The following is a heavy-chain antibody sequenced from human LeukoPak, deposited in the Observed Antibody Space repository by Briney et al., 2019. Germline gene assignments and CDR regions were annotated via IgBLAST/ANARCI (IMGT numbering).Heavy chain of an antibody. J-gene: IGHJ4*02. V-gene: IGHV4-4*07. D-gene: IGHD6-13*01. Sequence: SETLSLICTVSGGSISSYYWSWIRQPAGKGLEWIGRIYTSGSTNYNPSLKSRVTLSVDTSKNQFSLKLSSVTAADTAVYYCAREGVEAAAIGYWGQGTLVTVSS. CDR1: GGSISSYY. CDR2: IYTSGST. CDR3: AREGVEAAAIGY.